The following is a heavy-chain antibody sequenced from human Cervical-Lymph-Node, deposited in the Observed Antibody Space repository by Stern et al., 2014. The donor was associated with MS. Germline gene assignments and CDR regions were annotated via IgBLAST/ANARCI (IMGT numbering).Heavy chain of an antibody. CDR2: ISAHNGDP. CDR3: VREGYGDYEY. V-gene: IGHV1-18*01. Sequence: QVQLVQSGAEVKKPGASVQVSCKASGYIFSSYGISWVRQAPGQGLEWMGWISAHNGDPNYAQKVQDRVTMTTDTSTSTAYMELRGLRSDDTAMYYCVREGYGDYEYWGQGTLVTVSS. J-gene: IGHJ4*02. D-gene: IGHD4-17*01. CDR1: GYIFSSYG.